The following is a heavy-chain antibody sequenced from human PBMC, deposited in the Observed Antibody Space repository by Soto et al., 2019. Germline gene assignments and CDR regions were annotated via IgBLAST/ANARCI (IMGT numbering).Heavy chain of an antibody. CDR3: AKNVGEQLVAAPDFDY. J-gene: IGHJ4*02. Sequence: GGSLRLSCAASGFTFSSYGMHWVRQAPGKGLEWVAVIPYDGSNKYYADSVKGRFTISRDNSKNTLYLQMNSLRAEDTAVYYCAKNVGEQLVAAPDFDYWGQGTLVTVS. V-gene: IGHV3-30*18. CDR2: IPYDGSNK. D-gene: IGHD6-6*01. CDR1: GFTFSSYG.